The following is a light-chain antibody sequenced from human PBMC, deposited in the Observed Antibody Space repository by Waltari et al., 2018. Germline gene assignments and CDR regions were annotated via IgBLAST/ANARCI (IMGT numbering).Light chain of an antibody. V-gene: IGLV3-10*01. Sequence: SNELTQPPSVSVSPGQTARITCSGDALPTKYASWYQQKSGQAPVLVIYADITRPSGIPERFSGSSSGTVATLTISGAQVEEEADYYCHSLNSGGNGYVFGTGTKFTVL. CDR3: HSLNSGGNGYV. J-gene: IGLJ1*01. CDR1: ALPTKY. CDR2: ADI.